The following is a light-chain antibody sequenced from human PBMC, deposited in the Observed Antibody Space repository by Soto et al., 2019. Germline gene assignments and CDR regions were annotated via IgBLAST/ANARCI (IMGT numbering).Light chain of an antibody. CDR1: STDVGVHSS. Sequence: QSVLTQPRSVSGSPGQSVTIYCSGSSTDVGVHSSVSWYQQHPGKAPQLMIYDVTRRPSGVPDRFSGSKSGNTASLTISGLQAEDEADYYCCSYAGSYIWIFGGGTKLTVL. V-gene: IGLV2-11*01. CDR3: CSYAGSYIWI. J-gene: IGLJ2*01. CDR2: DVT.